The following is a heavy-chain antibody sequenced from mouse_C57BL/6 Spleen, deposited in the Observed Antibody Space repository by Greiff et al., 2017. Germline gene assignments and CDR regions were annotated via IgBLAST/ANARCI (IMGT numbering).Heavy chain of an antibody. CDR2: IDPENGDT. J-gene: IGHJ3*01. V-gene: IGHV14-4*01. CDR3: TTRDSSGPFAY. D-gene: IGHD3-2*02. Sequence: EVKLQESGAELVRPGASVKLSCTASGFNIKDDYMHWVKQRPEQGLEWIGWIDPENGDTEYASKFQGKATITADTSSNTAYLQLSSLTSEDTAVYYCTTRDSSGPFAYWGQGTLVTVSA. CDR1: GFNIKDDY.